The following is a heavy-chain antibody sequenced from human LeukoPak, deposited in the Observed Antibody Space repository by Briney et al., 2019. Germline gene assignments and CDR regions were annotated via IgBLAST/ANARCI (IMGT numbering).Heavy chain of an antibody. Sequence: ASVKVSCKASGYTFTGYYMHWVRQAPGQGLEWMGWINPNSGGTNYAQKFQGRVTMTRDTSISTAYMELSRLRSDDTAVYYCARSLYDILAGYHEPFDYWGQGTLVTVSS. CDR3: ARSLYDILAGYHEPFDY. D-gene: IGHD3-9*01. CDR2: INPNSGGT. CDR1: GYTFTGYY. J-gene: IGHJ4*02. V-gene: IGHV1-2*02.